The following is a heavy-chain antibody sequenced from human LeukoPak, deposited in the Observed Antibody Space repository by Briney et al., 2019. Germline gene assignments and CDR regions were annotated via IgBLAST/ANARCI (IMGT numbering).Heavy chain of an antibody. V-gene: IGHV3-66*01. CDR3: ARDASGSNNNWFDP. CDR2: IYSDDRT. Sequence: GGSLRLSCAASGFTVSRYSMSWVRQAPGKGLEWVSAIYSDDRTYYADSVKGRVTIPRDNSRNTVYLQMNSLRAEDTAVYYCARDASGSNNNWFDPWGQGTLVTVSS. D-gene: IGHD3-10*01. CDR1: GFTVSRYS. J-gene: IGHJ5*02.